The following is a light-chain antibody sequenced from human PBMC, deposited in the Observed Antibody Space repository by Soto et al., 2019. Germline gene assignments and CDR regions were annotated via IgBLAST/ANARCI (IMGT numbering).Light chain of an antibody. V-gene: IGLV2-14*01. CDR1: GSDIATFNY. J-gene: IGLJ1*01. CDR3: NSYSSTSFYV. Sequence: QSVLAQPVAVSGSPGQSITISCTGSGSDIATFNYVSWYQQYPGKAPKLLIYQVTSRASGVSHRFSGSKSGNTAALTISGLQPEDEAEYYCNSYSSTSFYVFGTGTKVTVL. CDR2: QVT.